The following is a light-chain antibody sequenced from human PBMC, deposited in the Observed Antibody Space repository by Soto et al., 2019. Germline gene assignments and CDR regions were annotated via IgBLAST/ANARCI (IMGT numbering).Light chain of an antibody. CDR2: GAS. J-gene: IGKJ5*01. V-gene: IGKV3-15*01. CDR3: QQYNNWFSIT. CDR1: QSVSGN. Sequence: EIVMTQSPATPSVSPGERATLSCRASQSVSGNLAWYQQKPGQAPRLLIYGASTRANGIPARFSGSGSGAEFTLTISSLQSEDFAVYYCQQYNNWFSITFGQGTRLEIK.